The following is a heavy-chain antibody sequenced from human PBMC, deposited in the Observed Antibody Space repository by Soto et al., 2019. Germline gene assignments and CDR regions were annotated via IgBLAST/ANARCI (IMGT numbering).Heavy chain of an antibody. D-gene: IGHD6-13*01. CDR1: GGSFSGYY. J-gene: IGHJ4*02. Sequence: QVQLQQWGAGLLKPSETLSLTCAVYGGSFSGYYWSWIRQPPGKGLEWIGEINHSGSTNYNPTLKSRVTISVATSKTQFSLKLSPVTAADTAVYYCARNYSSSWSPFDYWGQGTLITVS. CDR3: ARNYSSSWSPFDY. V-gene: IGHV4-34*01. CDR2: INHSGST.